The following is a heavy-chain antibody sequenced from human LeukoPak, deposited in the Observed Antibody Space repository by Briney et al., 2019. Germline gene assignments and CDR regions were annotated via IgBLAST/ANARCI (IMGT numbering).Heavy chain of an antibody. V-gene: IGHV4-34*01. D-gene: IGHD1-20*01. J-gene: IGHJ4*02. Sequence: SETLSLTCAVYGGSFSGYYWSWIRQPPGKGLEWIGEINHSGSTNYNPSLKSRVTISVDTSKNQFSLKLSSVTAADTAVNYCARGITHPYYFDYWGQGTLVTVSS. CDR1: GGSFSGYY. CDR2: INHSGST. CDR3: ARGITHPYYFDY.